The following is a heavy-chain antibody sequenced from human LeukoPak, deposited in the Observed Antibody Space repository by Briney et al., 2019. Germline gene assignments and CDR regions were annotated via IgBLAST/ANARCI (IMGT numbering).Heavy chain of an antibody. V-gene: IGHV3-53*01. D-gene: IGHD6-13*01. J-gene: IGHJ3*02. CDR2: IYSGGST. CDR1: GFTVSSNY. CDR3: AKPGYSSSWFDAFDI. Sequence: GGSLRLSCAASGFTVSSNYMSWVRQAPGKGLEWVSVIYSGGSTYYADSVKGRFAISRDYSKNTLYLQMNSLRAEDTAVYYCAKPGYSSSWFDAFDIWGQGTMVTVSS.